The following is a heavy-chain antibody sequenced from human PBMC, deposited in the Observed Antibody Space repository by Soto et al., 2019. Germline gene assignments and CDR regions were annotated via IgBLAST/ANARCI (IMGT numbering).Heavy chain of an antibody. CDR2: IYYDGNT. J-gene: IGHJ4*02. Sequence: PTETLSLTCIVSGGSITSNSHYWGWLRLPPGKGLESIGNIYYDGNTYYNPSLKSRVTISLDTSKNQFSLRLNSVTAADTAVYYCARSSIVPRLLMYPFDYWGQGTLVTVS. V-gene: IGHV4-39*01. CDR3: ARSSIVPRLLMYPFDY. CDR1: GGSITSNSHY. D-gene: IGHD2-8*01.